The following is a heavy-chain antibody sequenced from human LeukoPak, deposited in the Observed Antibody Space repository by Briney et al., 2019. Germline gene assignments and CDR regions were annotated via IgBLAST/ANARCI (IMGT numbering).Heavy chain of an antibody. J-gene: IGHJ4*02. V-gene: IGHV4-59*12. CDR3: AGHYYYDTTGSDY. CDR1: GGSISSYY. D-gene: IGHD3-22*01. Sequence: SETLSLTCTVSGGSISSYYWSWIRQPPGKGLEWIAYISYSGSTNYSPSLRSRVTISLDTSKSQFSLKLSSVTAADTAMYYCAGHYYYDTTGSDYWGQGTLVTVSS. CDR2: ISYSGST.